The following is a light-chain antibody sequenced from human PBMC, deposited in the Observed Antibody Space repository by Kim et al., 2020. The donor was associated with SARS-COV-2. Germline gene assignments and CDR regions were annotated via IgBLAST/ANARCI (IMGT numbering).Light chain of an antibody. CDR2: DAS. Sequence: SPGDGATLSCRASQSVSGTNLAWYQQKPGQPPRLLIYDASSRATGIPDRFSGSGSGTDFTLTISSLEPEDFAVYYCQQYGISPRTFGQGTKVDIK. V-gene: IGKV3-20*01. CDR1: QSVSGTN. J-gene: IGKJ1*01. CDR3: QQYGISPRT.